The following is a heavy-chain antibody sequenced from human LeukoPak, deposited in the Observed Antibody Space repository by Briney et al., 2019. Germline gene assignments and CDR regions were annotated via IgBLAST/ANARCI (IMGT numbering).Heavy chain of an antibody. Sequence: GGSLRLSCSASGFTFSTYWMYWLRQVPGKGLVWASRINSDGSRTNYADSVKGRFTISRDNSKNTLYLQMDSLRAEDTAVYYCAREGYCSSTSCYLLSDYYYYYMDVWGKGTTVTVSS. V-gene: IGHV3-74*01. CDR1: GFTFSTYW. J-gene: IGHJ6*03. CDR2: INSDGSRT. D-gene: IGHD2-2*01. CDR3: AREGYCSSTSCYLLSDYYYYYMDV.